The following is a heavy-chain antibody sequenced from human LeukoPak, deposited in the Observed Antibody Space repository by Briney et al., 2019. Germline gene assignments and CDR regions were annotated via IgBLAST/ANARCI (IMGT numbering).Heavy chain of an antibody. CDR1: GGSISSGGYS. D-gene: IGHD3-3*01. J-gene: IGHJ4*02. Sequence: PSQTLSLTCAVSGGSISSGGYSWSWIRQPPGEGLEWIGYIYHSGSTYYNPSLKSRVTISVDRSKNQFSLKLSSVTAADTAVYYCARGAREMGFLEWLLFDYWGQGTLVTVSS. CDR2: IYHSGST. V-gene: IGHV4-30-2*01. CDR3: ARGAREMGFLEWLLFDY.